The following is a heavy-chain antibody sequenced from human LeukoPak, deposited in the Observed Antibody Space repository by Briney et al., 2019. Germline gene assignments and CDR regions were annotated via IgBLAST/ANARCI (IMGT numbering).Heavy chain of an antibody. CDR1: GFTFSGYG. CDR2: IWYDGSNK. V-gene: IGHV3-33*01. CDR3: ARDSTAMVLYYYYGMDV. Sequence: GGSLRLSCAASGFTFSGYGMHWVRQAPGKGLEWVAVIWYDGSNKYYADSVKGRFTISRDNSKNTLYLQMNSLRAEDTAVYYCARDSTAMVLYYYYGMDVWGQGTTVTVSS. J-gene: IGHJ6*02. D-gene: IGHD5-18*01.